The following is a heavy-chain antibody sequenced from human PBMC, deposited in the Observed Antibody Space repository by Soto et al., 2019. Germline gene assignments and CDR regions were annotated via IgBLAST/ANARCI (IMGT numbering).Heavy chain of an antibody. CDR2: ISAYNGNT. CDR1: GYTFTSYG. D-gene: IGHD6-19*01. V-gene: IGHV1-18*01. Sequence: ASVKVSCKASGYTFTSYGISWVRQAPGQGLEWMGWISAYNGNTNYAQKLQGRVTMTTDTSTSTAYMELRSLRSDDTAVYYCAGHNSSGWYRHWFDPWGQGXLVTVYS. J-gene: IGHJ5*02. CDR3: AGHNSSGWYRHWFDP.